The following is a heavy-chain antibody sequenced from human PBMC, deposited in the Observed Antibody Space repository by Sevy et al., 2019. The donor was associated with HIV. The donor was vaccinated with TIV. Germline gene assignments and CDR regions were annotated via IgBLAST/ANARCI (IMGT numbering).Heavy chain of an antibody. J-gene: IGHJ4*02. CDR1: GFTFSRYS. D-gene: IGHD6-19*01. V-gene: IGHV3-48*02. CDR2: IGSTGPTI. CDR3: ARPGSGWFEFDS. Sequence: GGSLRLSCVASGFTFSRYSMNWVRQAPGKGLEWVSNIGSTGPTIYYADSVKGGFTISKDNAKNSLYLKMNSLREEDTAVYYCARPGSGWFEFDSWGQGTLVTVSS.